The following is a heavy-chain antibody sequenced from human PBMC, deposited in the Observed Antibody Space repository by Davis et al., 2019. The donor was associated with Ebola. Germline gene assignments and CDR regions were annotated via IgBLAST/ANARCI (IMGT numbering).Heavy chain of an antibody. Sequence: PGGSLRLSCAASEFIFSNYGMHWVRQAPGKGPEWVAFIRYDGSDKYYADSVKGRFTISRDNSKNTLHLQMNRLRTEDTAMYHCAKAISDSSGFEGDYWGQGTLVTVSS. J-gene: IGHJ4*02. V-gene: IGHV3-30*02. CDR3: AKAISDSSGFEGDY. CDR1: EFIFSNYG. D-gene: IGHD3-22*01. CDR2: IRYDGSDK.